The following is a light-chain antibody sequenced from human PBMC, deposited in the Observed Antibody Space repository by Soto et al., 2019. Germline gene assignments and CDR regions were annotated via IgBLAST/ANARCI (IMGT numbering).Light chain of an antibody. J-gene: IGKJ1*01. V-gene: IGKV3-15*01. Sequence: EIVMTQSPATLSVSPGEIATLSCRASQSVSSKLDWYQQKPGQGPRLLIYGASTMTAGIPARFSGSWSGTEFTITISSLQSEDFAFYYCQHYSTWLWTFGQGTKVEIK. CDR2: GAS. CDR1: QSVSSK. CDR3: QHYSTWLWT.